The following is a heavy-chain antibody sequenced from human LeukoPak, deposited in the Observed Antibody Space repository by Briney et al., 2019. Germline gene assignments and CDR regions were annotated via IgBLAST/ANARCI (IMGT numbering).Heavy chain of an antibody. D-gene: IGHD3-3*01. CDR3: ARVIFGDSNAIDY. Sequence: ASVKVSCKASGYTFTGYYMHLVRQAPGQGLEWMGRINPNSGGTNYAQKFQGRVTMTRDTSISTAYMELSRLRSDDTAVYYCARVIFGDSNAIDYWGQGTLVTVSS. CDR2: INPNSGGT. J-gene: IGHJ4*02. CDR1: GYTFTGYY. V-gene: IGHV1-2*06.